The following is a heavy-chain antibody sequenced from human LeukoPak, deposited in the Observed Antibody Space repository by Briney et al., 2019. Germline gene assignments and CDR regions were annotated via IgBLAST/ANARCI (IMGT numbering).Heavy chain of an antibody. D-gene: IGHD6-13*01. CDR3: ARGGAIAAAGIGNWFDP. J-gene: IGHJ5*02. Sequence: GASVKVSCKASGYTFTSYGISWVRQAPGQGLEWMGCISAYNGNTNYAQKLQGRVTMTTDTSTSTAYMELRSLRSDDTAVYYCARGGAIAAAGIGNWFDPWGQGTLVTVSS. CDR1: GYTFTSYG. CDR2: ISAYNGNT. V-gene: IGHV1-18*01.